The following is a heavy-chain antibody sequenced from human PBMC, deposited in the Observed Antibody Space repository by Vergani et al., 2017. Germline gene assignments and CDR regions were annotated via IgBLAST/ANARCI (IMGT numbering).Heavy chain of an antibody. J-gene: IGHJ5*02. CDR3: AKVRVVVVPAAINWFDP. V-gene: IGHV4-4*07. CDR2: IYTSGST. CDR1: GGSISSYY. Sequence: QVQLQESGPGLVKPSETLSLTCTVSGGSISSYYWSWIRQPAGKGLEWIGRIYTSGSTNYNPSLKSRVTMSVDTSKNQFSLKLSSVTAADTAVYYCAKVRVVVVPAAINWFDPWGQGTLVTVSS. D-gene: IGHD2-2*01.